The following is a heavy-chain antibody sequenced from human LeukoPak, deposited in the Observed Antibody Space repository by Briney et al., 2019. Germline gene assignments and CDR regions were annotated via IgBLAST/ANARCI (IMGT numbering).Heavy chain of an antibody. Sequence: GAPVKVSCKASGYTVTRYRLSCVRQAPGQVLHRMGWISANNGNTNYAQKLQGRVTMTTDTSTSTAYMELRSLRSDDTAVYYCAREFIAAAGNNWFDPWGQGTLVTVSS. CDR2: ISANNGNT. V-gene: IGHV1-18*01. CDR1: GYTVTRYR. CDR3: AREFIAAAGNNWFDP. J-gene: IGHJ5*02. D-gene: IGHD6-13*01.